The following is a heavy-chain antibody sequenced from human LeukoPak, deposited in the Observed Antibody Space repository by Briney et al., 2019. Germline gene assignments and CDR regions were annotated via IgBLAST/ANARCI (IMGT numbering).Heavy chain of an antibody. J-gene: IGHJ4*02. CDR2: IYYSGST. CDR1: GGSISSYY. Sequence: SETLSLTCTVSGGSISSYYWSWIRQPPGKGLEWIGYIYYSGSTNYNPSLKSRVTISVDTSKNQFSLKLSSVTAADAAVYYCARVGRGDYTWGSYSFDYWGQGTLVTVSS. D-gene: IGHD3-16*01. V-gene: IGHV4-59*01. CDR3: ARVGRGDYTWGSYSFDY.